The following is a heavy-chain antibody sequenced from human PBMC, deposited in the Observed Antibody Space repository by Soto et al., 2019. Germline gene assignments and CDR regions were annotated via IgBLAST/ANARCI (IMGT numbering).Heavy chain of an antibody. CDR3: ARGPYSGYHDTTGGFDY. CDR2: IWYDGSNK. J-gene: IGHJ4*02. CDR1: GFTFSSYG. Sequence: GGSLRLSCAASGFTFSSYGMHWVRQAPGKGLEWVAVIWYDGSNKYYADSVKGRFTISRDNSKNTLYLQMNSLRAEDTAVYYCARGPYSGYHDTTGGFDYWGQGTLVTVSS. V-gene: IGHV3-33*01. D-gene: IGHD5-12*01.